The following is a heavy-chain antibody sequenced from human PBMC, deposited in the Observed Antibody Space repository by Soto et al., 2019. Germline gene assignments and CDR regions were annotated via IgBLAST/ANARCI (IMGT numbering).Heavy chain of an antibody. D-gene: IGHD3-9*01. CDR3: ARHNYDILTGEDY. Sequence: SETLSLTCTVSGGSISSSSYYWGWIRQPPGKGLEWIGSIYYSGSTYYNPSLKSRVTISVDTSKNQFSLKLSSVTAADTAVYYCARHNYDILTGEDYWGQGTLVTVSS. J-gene: IGHJ4*02. V-gene: IGHV4-39*01. CDR2: IYYSGST. CDR1: GGSISSSSYY.